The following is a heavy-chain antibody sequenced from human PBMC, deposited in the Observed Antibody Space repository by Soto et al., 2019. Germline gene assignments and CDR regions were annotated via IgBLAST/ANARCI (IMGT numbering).Heavy chain of an antibody. CDR2: INHSGST. D-gene: IGHD2-2*01. CDR3: AQIGYSSSTSCYEVDY. J-gene: IGHJ4*02. Sequence: QVQLQQWGAGLLKPSETLSLTCAVYGGSFSGYYWSWIRQPPGKGLEWIGEINHSGSTNYNPSLKSRVTISVDTSKNQLSLKLSSVTDADTAVYYCAQIGYSSSTSCYEVDYWGQGTLVTVSS. V-gene: IGHV4-34*01. CDR1: GGSFSGYY.